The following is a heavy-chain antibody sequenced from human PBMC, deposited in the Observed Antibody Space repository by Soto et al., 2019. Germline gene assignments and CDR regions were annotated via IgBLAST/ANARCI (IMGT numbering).Heavy chain of an antibody. J-gene: IGHJ6*02. V-gene: IGHV4-38-2*01. CDR2: IYHSGST. Sequence: SETLSLTCAVSGYSISSGYYWGWIRQPPGQGLEWIGSIYHSGSTYYNPYLKSRVTISVDTSKNQFSLKLSSVTAADTAVYYCARLQSRYGMDVWGQGTTVTVSS. CDR3: ARLQSRYGMDV. CDR1: GYSISSGYY. D-gene: IGHD4-4*01.